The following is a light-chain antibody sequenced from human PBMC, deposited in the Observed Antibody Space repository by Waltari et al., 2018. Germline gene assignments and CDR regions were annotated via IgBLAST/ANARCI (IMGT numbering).Light chain of an antibody. CDR2: DSS. V-gene: IGKV1-13*02. J-gene: IGKJ4*01. CDR3: QQFSSYPLT. CDR1: QGVVGF. Sequence: AIQLTQSPSSLSASVGDRDTITCRASQGVVGFLAWYQQKPGIAPKLLIHDSSTLESGVPSRFSGSGSGTDFTLTISSLQPEDFATYYCQQFSSYPLTFGGGTKVQIK.